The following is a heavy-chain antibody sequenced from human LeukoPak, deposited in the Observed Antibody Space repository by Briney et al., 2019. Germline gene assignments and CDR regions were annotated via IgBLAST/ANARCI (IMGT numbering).Heavy chain of an antibody. CDR1: GFTFSSYA. Sequence: GGSLRLSCAASGFTFSSYAMSWVRQAPGKGLEWVGFIRSKAYGGTTEYAASVKGRFTISRDDSKSIAYLQMNSLKTEDTAVYYCTTSGVIAARPQYFDYWGQGTLVTVSS. V-gene: IGHV3-49*04. CDR2: IRSKAYGGTT. J-gene: IGHJ4*02. D-gene: IGHD6-6*01. CDR3: TTSGVIAARPQYFDY.